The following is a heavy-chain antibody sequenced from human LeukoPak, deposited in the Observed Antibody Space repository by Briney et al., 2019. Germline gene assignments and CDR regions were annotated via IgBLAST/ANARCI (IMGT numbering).Heavy chain of an antibody. Sequence: GGSLRLSCAASGFTFSSYAMSWVRQAPGKGLEWVSYISSSSSTIYYADSVKGRFTISRDNAKNSLYLQMNSLRAEDTAVYYCARGSVVVVAAYTPNWFDPWGQGTLVTVSS. J-gene: IGHJ5*02. CDR3: ARGSVVVVAAYTPNWFDP. V-gene: IGHV3-48*01. CDR2: ISSSSSTI. CDR1: GFTFSSYA. D-gene: IGHD2-15*01.